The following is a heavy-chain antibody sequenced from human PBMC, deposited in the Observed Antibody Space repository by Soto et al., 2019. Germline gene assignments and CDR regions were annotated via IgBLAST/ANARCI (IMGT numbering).Heavy chain of an antibody. CDR1: GFTFSSYW. V-gene: IGHV3-7*01. CDR3: ARDRVSIAVAALIMDV. D-gene: IGHD6-19*01. Sequence: PRGSLRLSCAASGFTFSSYWMSWVRQAPGKGLEWVANIKQDGSEKYYVDSVKGQFTISRDNAKNSLYLQMNSLRAEDTAVYYCARDRVSIAVAALIMDVWGQGTTVTVSS. J-gene: IGHJ6*02. CDR2: IKQDGSEK.